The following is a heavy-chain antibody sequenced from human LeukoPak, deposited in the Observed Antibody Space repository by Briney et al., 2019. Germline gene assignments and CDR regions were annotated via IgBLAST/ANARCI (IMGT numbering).Heavy chain of an antibody. J-gene: IGHJ6*03. D-gene: IGHD6-25*01. V-gene: IGHV1-46*01. CDR2: INPSGGST. CDR1: GYTFTSYY. CDR3: ARAPAPRPLYYYYYMDV. Sequence: ASVKVSCKASGYTFTSYYMHWVRQAPGQGLEWMGIINPSGGSTSYAQKFQGRVTMTRDMSTSTVYMELSSLRSEDTAVYYCARAPAPRPLYYYYYMDVWGKGTTVTVSS.